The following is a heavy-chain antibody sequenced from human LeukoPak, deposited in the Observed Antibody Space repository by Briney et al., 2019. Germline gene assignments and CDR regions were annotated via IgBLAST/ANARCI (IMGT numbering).Heavy chain of an antibody. D-gene: IGHD3-22*01. CDR2: IWYDGSNK. CDR1: GFTFSNYG. V-gene: IGHV3-33*06. J-gene: IGHJ1*01. CDR3: AKGYYDSSAQGWYFQH. Sequence: GGSLRLSCAASGFTFSNYGMHWVRQAPGKGLEWVAGIWYDGSNKDYADSVKGRFTISRDNSKNTLYLQMNSLRAEDTAVYYCAKGYYDSSAQGWYFQHWGQGTLVTVSS.